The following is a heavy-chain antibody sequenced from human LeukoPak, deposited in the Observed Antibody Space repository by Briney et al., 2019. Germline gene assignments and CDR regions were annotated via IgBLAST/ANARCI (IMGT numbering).Heavy chain of an antibody. CDR1: GFTFSSYA. Sequence: GGSLRLSCAASGFTFSSYAMHWVRQAPGKGLEYVSAISSNGGSTYYASSVKGRFTISRDNSKNTLYLQMGSLRAEDMAVYYCARDSTRELRSFGYWGQGTLVTVSS. J-gene: IGHJ4*02. V-gene: IGHV3-64*01. D-gene: IGHD1-26*01. CDR2: ISSNGGST. CDR3: ARDSTRELRSFGY.